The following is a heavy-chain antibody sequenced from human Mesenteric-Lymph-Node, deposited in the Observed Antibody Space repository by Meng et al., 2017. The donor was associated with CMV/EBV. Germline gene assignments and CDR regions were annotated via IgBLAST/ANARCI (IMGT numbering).Heavy chain of an antibody. CDR2: ISTYSGNT. CDR1: VYPFTRYC. CDR3: ARDMDNWNEDWFDP. J-gene: IGHJ5*02. D-gene: IGHD1-1*01. V-gene: IGHV1-18*01. Sequence: SVYPFTRYCIRWVRHAPRQGLECLGCISTYSGNTHSAQQVRRIVTMPTDTSTRRAYMELQSLTSGDAAVYYCARDMDNWNEDWFDPWGQGTLVTVSS.